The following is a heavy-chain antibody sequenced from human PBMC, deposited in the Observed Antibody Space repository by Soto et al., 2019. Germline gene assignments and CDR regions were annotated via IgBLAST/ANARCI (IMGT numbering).Heavy chain of an antibody. CDR3: AKSTGGTANGMGV. V-gene: IGHV3-9*01. CDR2: ISWNSGTI. Sequence: EVQVVESGGGLVQPGRSLRLSCAASGFSFDDYAMHWVRQAPGKGLEWVSGISWNSGTIGYADSVKGRFTISRDNAKNSLYLQMYSLRAEDTALYYCAKSTGGTANGMGVWGQGTTVTVSS. J-gene: IGHJ6*02. CDR1: GFSFDDYA. D-gene: IGHD2-8*02.